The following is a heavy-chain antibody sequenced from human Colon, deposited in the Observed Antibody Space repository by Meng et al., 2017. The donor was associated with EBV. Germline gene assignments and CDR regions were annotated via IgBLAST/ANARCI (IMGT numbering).Heavy chain of an antibody. CDR2: IYYIGGT. Sequence: QVQLQESGPVLVKPSETLSLTCTVSGDSVPTGRYYWSWIRQPPGKGLEWIAYIYYIGGTNYNPSLKSRLTISLDTSKNQFSLSLRSVTAADTAVYYCARVSGRSFDPWGQGTLVTVSS. V-gene: IGHV4-61*01. CDR1: GDSVPTGRYY. D-gene: IGHD3-10*01. CDR3: ARVSGRSFDP. J-gene: IGHJ5*02.